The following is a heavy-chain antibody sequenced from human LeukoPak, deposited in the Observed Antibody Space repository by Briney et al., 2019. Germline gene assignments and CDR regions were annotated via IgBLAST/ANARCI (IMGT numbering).Heavy chain of an antibody. V-gene: IGHV3-23*01. CDR2: ISGSGDST. D-gene: IGHD4/OR15-4a*01. J-gene: IGHJ4*02. CDR3: AKDPYGDTTGTFDY. CDR1: GFTFSSYA. Sequence: GGSLRLSCAVSGFTFSSYARNWVRQAPGKGLEWVSAISGSGDSTYYTDSVKGRFTISRGNSKNTLYLQMNSLRVDDTALYYCAKDPYGDTTGTFDYWGQGTLVTVSS.